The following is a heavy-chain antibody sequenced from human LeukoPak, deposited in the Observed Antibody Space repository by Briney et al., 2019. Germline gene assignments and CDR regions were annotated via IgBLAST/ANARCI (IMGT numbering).Heavy chain of an antibody. CDR2: IRYTGDT. J-gene: IGHJ6*03. CDR1: GGSIRSFY. D-gene: IGHD3-10*01. Sequence: SETLSLTCNVFGGSIRSFYWAWIRQPPGKGLEWIGYIRYTGDTNYSPSLKSRVTISVDTSTNFFSLKLDSVTPEDTAVYYCARALRGAASGRDYLDLWGKGTTVIVSS. CDR3: ARALRGAASGRDYLDL. V-gene: IGHV4-59*01.